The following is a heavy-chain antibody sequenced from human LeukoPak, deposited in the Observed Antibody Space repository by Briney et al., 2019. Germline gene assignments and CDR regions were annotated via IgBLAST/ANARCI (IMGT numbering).Heavy chain of an antibody. Sequence: PGGSLTLSCTASGFTFSSYSMNWVRQAPGKGLQWVSSISSGSTYIYYADSLKGRFTISRDNTKNSLYLQMNSLRGEDAAVYYCARGDGATPPDVFDVWGQGTMVTVSS. D-gene: IGHD3-10*01. CDR2: ISSGSTYI. CDR3: ARGDGATPPDVFDV. V-gene: IGHV3-21*01. CDR1: GFTFSSYS. J-gene: IGHJ3*01.